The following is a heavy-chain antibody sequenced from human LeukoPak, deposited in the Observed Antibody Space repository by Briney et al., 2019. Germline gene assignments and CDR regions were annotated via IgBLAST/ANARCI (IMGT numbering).Heavy chain of an antibody. D-gene: IGHD3-10*01. CDR1: GGSISSGSYY. J-gene: IGHJ3*02. Sequence: TASETLSLTCTVSGGSISSGSYYWSWIRQPAGKGLEWIGRIYTSGSTNYNPSLKSRVTISVDTSKNQFSLKLSSVTAADTAVYYCASHFYYGSGNDAFDIWGQGTMVTVSS. V-gene: IGHV4-61*02. CDR2: IYTSGST. CDR3: ASHFYYGSGNDAFDI.